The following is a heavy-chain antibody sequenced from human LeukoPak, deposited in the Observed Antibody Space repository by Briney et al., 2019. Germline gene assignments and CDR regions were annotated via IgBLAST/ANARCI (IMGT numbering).Heavy chain of an antibody. J-gene: IGHJ4*02. CDR1: GFTFSNYW. D-gene: IGHD2-15*01. Sequence: GGSLRLPCAASGFTFSNYWMNWVRQAPGKGLEWVVNIEQDGGEKNYVDSVKGRFTISRDNAKNSLYLQMNSLRAEDTAVYYCAGGLGWLIDYWGQGTLVTVSS. CDR3: AGGLGWLIDY. V-gene: IGHV3-7*04. CDR2: IEQDGGEK.